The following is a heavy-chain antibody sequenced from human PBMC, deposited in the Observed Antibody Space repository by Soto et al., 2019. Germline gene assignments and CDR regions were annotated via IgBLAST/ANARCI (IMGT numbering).Heavy chain of an antibody. CDR1: GFTFSSYS. CDR3: ARDPQWLVANHAFDI. Sequence: GGSLRLSCAASGFTFSSYSMNWVRQAPGKGLEWVSSISSSSSYIYYADSVKGRFTISRDSAKNSLYLQMNSLRAEDTAVYYCARDPQWLVANHAFDIWRQGTMVTVS. J-gene: IGHJ3*02. CDR2: ISSSSSYI. V-gene: IGHV3-21*01. D-gene: IGHD6-19*01.